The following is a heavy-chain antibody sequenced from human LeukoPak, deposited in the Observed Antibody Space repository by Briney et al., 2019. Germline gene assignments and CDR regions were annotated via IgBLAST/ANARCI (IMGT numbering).Heavy chain of an antibody. J-gene: IGHJ4*02. V-gene: IGHV4-4*07. Sequence: SETLSLTCTVSGGSLSSYYWNWIRQPAGKGLEWIGRIYSSGSTDYNPSLKSRVTMSVDTSKNQFSLKLSSVTAADTAVYYCAREASGYSYGYGDYWGQGTQVTVSS. CDR3: AREASGYSYGYGDY. CDR2: IYSSGST. CDR1: GGSLSSYY. D-gene: IGHD5-18*01.